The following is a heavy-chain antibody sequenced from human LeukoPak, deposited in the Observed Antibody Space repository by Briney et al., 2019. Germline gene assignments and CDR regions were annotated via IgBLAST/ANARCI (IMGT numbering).Heavy chain of an antibody. V-gene: IGHV4-30-4*01. Sequence: SEPLSLTCTVSGGSISSGDYYWSWIRQPPGKGLEWIGYIYYSGSTYYNPSLQSRVTISVDTSKNQFSLKLSSVTAADTAVYYCARTRGVYLQFDPWGQGTLVTVSS. J-gene: IGHJ5*02. CDR3: ARTRGVYLQFDP. CDR1: GGSISSGDYY. CDR2: IYYSGST. D-gene: IGHD3-22*01.